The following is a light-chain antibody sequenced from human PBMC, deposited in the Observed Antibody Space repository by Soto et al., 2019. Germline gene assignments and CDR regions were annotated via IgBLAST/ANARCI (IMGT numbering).Light chain of an antibody. V-gene: IGKV3-20*01. J-gene: IGKJ4*01. CDR1: QSLTNSF. CDR2: GAS. CDR3: QQYGRLPLS. Sequence: EILLTQSPGTLSLSPGDRATLSCRSSQSLTNSFLAWYQQRPGQTPRLLIYGASIRATDIPDRFSGRGSGTDFTLTISRLEPEDFAVYFCQQYGRLPLSFGGGTKVEIK.